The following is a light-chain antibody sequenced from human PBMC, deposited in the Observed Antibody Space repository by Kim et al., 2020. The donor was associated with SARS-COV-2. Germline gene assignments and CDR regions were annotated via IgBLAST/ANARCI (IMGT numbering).Light chain of an antibody. J-gene: IGLJ2*01. V-gene: IGLV3-1*01. Sequence: SYELTQPPSVSVSPGQTASITCSGDKLGDKYACWYQQKPGQSPVLVIYQDSKRPSGIPERFSGSNSGHTATLTISGTQPMDEADYYCQAWDSRTAVFGGG. CDR3: QAWDSRTAV. CDR1: KLGDKY. CDR2: QDS.